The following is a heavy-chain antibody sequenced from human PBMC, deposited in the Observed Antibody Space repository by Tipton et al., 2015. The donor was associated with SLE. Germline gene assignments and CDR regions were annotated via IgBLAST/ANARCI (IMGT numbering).Heavy chain of an antibody. CDR1: GGSISSSSYY. J-gene: IGHJ5*02. Sequence: TLSLTCTVSGGSISSSSYYWGWIRQPPGKGLEWIGSIYYSGSTYYNPSLKSRVTLSVDTSKNQFSLKLSSVTAADTAVYYCARDPGDIVVVPAAARWFDPWGQGTLVTVSS. V-gene: IGHV4-39*07. D-gene: IGHD2-2*01. CDR2: IYYSGST. CDR3: ARDPGDIVVVPAAARWFDP.